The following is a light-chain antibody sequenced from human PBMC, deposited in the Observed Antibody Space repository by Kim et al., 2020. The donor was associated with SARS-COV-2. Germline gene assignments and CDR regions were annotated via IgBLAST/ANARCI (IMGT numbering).Light chain of an antibody. V-gene: IGLV2-8*01. Sequence: QSALTQPPSASGSPGQSVTISCTGTSSDIGGYNYVYWYQQLPGKAPKLMIYEVTKRPSGVPDRFSGSKSGNTASLTVSGLQAEDEADYYCSSYAGSNNLVFGGGTQLTVL. CDR3: SSYAGSNNLV. J-gene: IGLJ2*01. CDR2: EVT. CDR1: SSDIGGYNY.